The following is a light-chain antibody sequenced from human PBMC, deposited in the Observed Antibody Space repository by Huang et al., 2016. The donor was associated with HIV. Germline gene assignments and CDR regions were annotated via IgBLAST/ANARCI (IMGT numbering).Light chain of an antibody. Sequence: ETVLTQSPGTLSLSPGDRATLSCRASHRINSDYLAWYQQKSGQAPRLRIYGSSRRAPGIPHRFSGSGSGTDFTLTITSLESEDFAVYYCHQYDNSPWTFGQGTKVET. J-gene: IGKJ1*01. CDR3: HQYDNSPWT. CDR1: HRINSDY. CDR2: GSS. V-gene: IGKV3-20*01.